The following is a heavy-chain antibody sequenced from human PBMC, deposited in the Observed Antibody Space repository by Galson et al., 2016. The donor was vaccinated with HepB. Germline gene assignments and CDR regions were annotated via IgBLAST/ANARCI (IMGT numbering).Heavy chain of an antibody. CDR3: AKGRKERRYYYYMDV. D-gene: IGHD1-1*01. V-gene: IGHV3-33*06. CDR2: IWYDGSYK. CDR1: GFIFSSYG. J-gene: IGHJ6*03. Sequence: SLRLSCAASGFIFSSYGMLWVRQAPGKGLEWVATIWYDGSYKYSADSVKGRFTISRDISKNTLYLQMNSLRVEDTAVYYCAKGRKERRYYYYMDVWGKGTAVTVSS.